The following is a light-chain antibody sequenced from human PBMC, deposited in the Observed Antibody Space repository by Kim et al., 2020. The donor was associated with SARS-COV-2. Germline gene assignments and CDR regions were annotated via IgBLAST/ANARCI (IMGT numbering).Light chain of an antibody. CDR1: QDISNY. CDR3: QKYNSAPWT. CDR2: ASS. Sequence: ASVGDRVTITGRPSQDISNYLAWYQQKPGKVPKLLIYASSALQLGVPSRFSGSGSGTDFTLTVTSLQPEDVATYYCQKYNSAPWTFGQGTNLDIK. V-gene: IGKV1-27*01. J-gene: IGKJ1*01.